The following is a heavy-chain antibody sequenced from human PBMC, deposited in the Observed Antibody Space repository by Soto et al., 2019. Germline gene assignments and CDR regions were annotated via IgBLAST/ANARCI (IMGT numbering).Heavy chain of an antibody. CDR3: ARDYFVSGDYTTNWFDP. Sequence: SETLSLTCSVSGDSISNSRFYWAWIRQSPGEGLEWIGSIYHTGNAYYNPSLKSRVTIFVDTSKNQFSLKLTSVTAADTALYYCARDYFVSGDYTTNWFDPWGQGALVTVSS. CDR2: IYHTGNA. CDR1: GDSISNSRFY. J-gene: IGHJ5*02. D-gene: IGHD3-22*01. V-gene: IGHV4-39*01.